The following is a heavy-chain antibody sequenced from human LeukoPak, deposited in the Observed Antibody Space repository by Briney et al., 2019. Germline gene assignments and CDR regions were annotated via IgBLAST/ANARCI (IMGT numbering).Heavy chain of an antibody. CDR3: ARHLTMITVPRDAFDI. D-gene: IGHD3-16*01. CDR2: IYPGDPDT. V-gene: IGHV5-51*01. CDR1: GYSFTSYW. J-gene: IGHJ3*02. Sequence: PGESLKISCKGSGYSFTSYWIGWVRQMPGKGLEWMGVIYPGDPDTRYSPSFQGQVTISADRSISTAYLQWSGLEASDTAMYYCARHLTMITVPRDAFDIWGQGTMVTVSS.